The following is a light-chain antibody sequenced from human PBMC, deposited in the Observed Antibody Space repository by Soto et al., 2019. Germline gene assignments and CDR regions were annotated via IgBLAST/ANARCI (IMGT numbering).Light chain of an antibody. J-gene: IGLJ1*01. V-gene: IGLV2-14*01. CDR2: EVS. CDR3: SSYTSSSSYV. Sequence: QCALTQPASVFGSPGQSITISCTGTSSDVGGYNYVSWYQQHPGKAPKLMIYEVSNRPSGVSNRFSGSKSGNTASLTISGLQAEDEADYYCSSYTSSSSYVFGTGTKLTVL. CDR1: SSDVGGYNY.